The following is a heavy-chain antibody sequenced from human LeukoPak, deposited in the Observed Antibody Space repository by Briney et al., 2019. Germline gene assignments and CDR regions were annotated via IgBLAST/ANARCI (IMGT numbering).Heavy chain of an antibody. J-gene: IGHJ4*02. V-gene: IGHV3-30*18. CDR1: GFSFICYG. CDR2: ISDAGRSK. Sequence: GGSLRLSCGASGFSFICYGMHWVRQAPGKGLEWVGVISDAGRSKHYADSVKGRFAISRDNSKDTLYLQMNSLRAEDTAVYYCAKRPSDYGDYVSYFDHWGQGTLVTVSS. D-gene: IGHD4-17*01. CDR3: AKRPSDYGDYVSYFDH.